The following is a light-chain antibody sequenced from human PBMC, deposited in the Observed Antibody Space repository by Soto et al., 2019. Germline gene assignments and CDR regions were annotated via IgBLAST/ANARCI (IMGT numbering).Light chain of an antibody. Sequence: DIVMTQSPLSLPVTPGEPASISCRSSQSLLHSNGYNYLDWYLQKPGQSPQLLIYLGSNRASGVPDRFSGSGSGTDFTLKISRVEAEDVGVYYCMQGRQWPYTFGQGTKVDIK. J-gene: IGKJ2*01. CDR1: QSLLHSNGYNY. V-gene: IGKV2-28*01. CDR3: MQGRQWPYT. CDR2: LGS.